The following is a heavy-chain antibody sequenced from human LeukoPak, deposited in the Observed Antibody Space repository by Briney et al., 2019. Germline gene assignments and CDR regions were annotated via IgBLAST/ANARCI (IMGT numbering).Heavy chain of an antibody. D-gene: IGHD1-1*01. Sequence: GGSLRLSCVASGFTFSYSWMNWVRQAPGKGLVWVSRINTDGSGTNYADAVMGRFTISRDNAKNMLYLQTNSLKNEDTAVYFCAKDRLWNSFDSWGQGTLVTVSS. CDR1: GFTFSYSW. CDR2: INTDGSGT. V-gene: IGHV3-74*01. J-gene: IGHJ4*02. CDR3: AKDRLWNSFDS.